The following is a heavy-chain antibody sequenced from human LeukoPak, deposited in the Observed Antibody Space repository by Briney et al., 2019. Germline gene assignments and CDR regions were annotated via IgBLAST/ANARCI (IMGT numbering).Heavy chain of an antibody. V-gene: IGHV1-2*02. J-gene: IGHJ4*02. D-gene: IGHD3-22*01. CDR3: ARVSLYDSSGYYPFYYFDY. CDR2: SGGT. Sequence: SGGTNYAQKFQGRVTMTRDTSISTAYMELSRLRSDDTAVYYCARVSLYDSSGYYPFYYFDYWGQGTLVTVSS.